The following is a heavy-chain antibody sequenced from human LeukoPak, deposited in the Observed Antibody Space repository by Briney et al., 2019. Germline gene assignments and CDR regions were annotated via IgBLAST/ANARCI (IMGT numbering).Heavy chain of an antibody. CDR3: ARLAATLDYFDY. CDR1: GGSISRSSYY. CDR2: MYYSGST. V-gene: IGHV4-39*01. Sequence: SETLSLTCTVSGGSISRSSYYWGWIRQPPGKGLEWIGSMYYSGSTYNSPSLKSRVTISVDTSKNQFSLKLSSVTAADTAVYYCARLAATLDYFDYWGQGTLVTVSS. J-gene: IGHJ4*02. D-gene: IGHD2-15*01.